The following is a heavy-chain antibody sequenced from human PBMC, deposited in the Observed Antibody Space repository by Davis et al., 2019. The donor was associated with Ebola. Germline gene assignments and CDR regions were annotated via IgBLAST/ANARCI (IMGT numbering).Heavy chain of an antibody. V-gene: IGHV3-73*01. CDR1: GFTFSNYT. CDR2: IRSKANSYAT. CDR3: TQTIAVAGTDY. Sequence: GGSLRLSCAASGFTFSNYTMSWVRQASGKGLEWVGRIRSKANSYATAYAASVKGRFTISRDDSKNTAYLQMNSLKTEDTAVYYCTQTIAVAGTDYWGQGTLVTVSS. D-gene: IGHD6-19*01. J-gene: IGHJ4*02.